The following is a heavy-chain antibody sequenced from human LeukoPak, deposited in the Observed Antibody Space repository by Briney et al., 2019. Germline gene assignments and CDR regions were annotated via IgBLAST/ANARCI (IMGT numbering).Heavy chain of an antibody. CDR1: GYSIRSGYY. J-gene: IGHJ4*02. Sequence: PSETLSLTCAVSGYSIRSGYYWGWVRQPPGKGLEWIGSIQHTGSTYYNVSLKSRLTISADPSKNQFSLKLSSVTAADTAVYYCARLSYSYGSDYWGEGTLVTVSS. D-gene: IGHD5-18*01. CDR3: ARLSYSYGSDY. CDR2: IQHTGST. V-gene: IGHV4-38-2*01.